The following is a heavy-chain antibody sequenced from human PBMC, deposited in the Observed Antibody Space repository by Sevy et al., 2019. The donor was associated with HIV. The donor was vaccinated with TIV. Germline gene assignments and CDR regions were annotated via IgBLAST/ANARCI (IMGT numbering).Heavy chain of an antibody. CDR1: GGSITSLY. CDR2: IYYNGHI. CDR3: AGENAWGRGYS. D-gene: IGHD1-26*01. J-gene: IGHJ4*02. Sequence: TLSLTCTVSGGSITSLYWNWIRQPPGKGLQWIANIYYNGHINYNPSLKSRVTLSLDTSKNQFSLRLSSVTAADTAMYYCAGENAWGRGYSWGQGTLVTVSS. V-gene: IGHV4-59*08.